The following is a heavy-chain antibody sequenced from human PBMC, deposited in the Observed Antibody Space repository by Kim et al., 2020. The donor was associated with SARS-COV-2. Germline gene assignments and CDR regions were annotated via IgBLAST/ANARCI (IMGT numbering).Heavy chain of an antibody. D-gene: IGHD1-1*01. V-gene: IGHV4-59*01. CDR3: ARGGPTTAEMLGPYYFES. J-gene: IGHJ4*02. CDR1: GYTMFSYF. Sequence: SETLSLTCTVSGYTMFSYFWTWIRQPPGKGLEWIGYVHYSGSTNYNPSLQSRLTISFDTSKNQFSLNLNSVIAADTAVYYCARGGPTTAEMLGPYYFESWGRGTLVTVSS. CDR2: VHYSGST.